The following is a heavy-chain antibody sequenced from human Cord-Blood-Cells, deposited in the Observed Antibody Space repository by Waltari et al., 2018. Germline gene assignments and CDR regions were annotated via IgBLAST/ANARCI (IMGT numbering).Heavy chain of an antibody. CDR1: GYTFTSYY. CDR2: INPSGGST. D-gene: IGHD1-1*01. V-gene: IGHV1-46*01. Sequence: QVQLVQSGAEVKKPGASVKVSCKASGYTFTSYYMHWVRQAPGQGLEWMGIINPSGGSTSYAQKFQGRVTMTRDTSTSTVYMELSSLRSEDTAVYYCAREENWNDLYYYFDYWGQGTLVTVSS. CDR3: AREENWNDLYYYFDY. J-gene: IGHJ4*02.